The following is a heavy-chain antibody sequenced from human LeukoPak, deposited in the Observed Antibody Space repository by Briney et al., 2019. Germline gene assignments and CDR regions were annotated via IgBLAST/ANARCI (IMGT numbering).Heavy chain of an antibody. D-gene: IGHD1-26*01. J-gene: IGHJ4*02. CDR1: GFSVNINY. CDR3: TTHRAGAPTEFAD. Sequence: GGSLRLSCAASGFSVNINYLSWVRQAPGKGLEWVSAIYGDDTPYHADSVKGRFTISRDYSKNTVHLQMNSLRVEDTAVYYCTTHRAGAPTEFADWGQGPLVTVSP. CDR2: IYGDDTP. V-gene: IGHV3-66*04.